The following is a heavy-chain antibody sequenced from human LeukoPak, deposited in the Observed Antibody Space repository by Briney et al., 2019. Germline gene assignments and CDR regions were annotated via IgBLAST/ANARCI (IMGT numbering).Heavy chain of an antibody. J-gene: IGHJ4*02. V-gene: IGHV3-74*01. D-gene: IGHD5-18*01. CDR2: INSDGSST. Sequence: PGGSLRLSCAASGFTFSSYWMHWVRQAPGKGLVWVSRINSDGSSTSYTDSVKGRFTISRDDAKNTLYLQMNSLRAEDTAVYYCARGNFWDVDTAMVKNYWGQGTLVTVSS. CDR1: GFTFSSYW. CDR3: ARGNFWDVDTAMVKNY.